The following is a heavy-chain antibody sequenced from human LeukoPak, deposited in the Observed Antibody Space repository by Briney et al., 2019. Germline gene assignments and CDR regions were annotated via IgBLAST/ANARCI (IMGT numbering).Heavy chain of an antibody. D-gene: IGHD5-12*01. Sequence: PGGSLRLSCAASGFTVSSNYMSWVRQAPGKGLEWVSVIYSGGSTYYADSVKGRFTISRDNSKNTLYLQMNSLRAEDTAVYYCASFDSGYDQVPFDYWGQGTLVTVSS. J-gene: IGHJ4*02. CDR3: ASFDSGYDQVPFDY. CDR2: IYSGGST. V-gene: IGHV3-66*01. CDR1: GFTVSSNY.